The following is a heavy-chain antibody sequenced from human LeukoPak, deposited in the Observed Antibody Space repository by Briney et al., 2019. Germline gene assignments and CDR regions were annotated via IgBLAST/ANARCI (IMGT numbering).Heavy chain of an antibody. Sequence: GGSLRLSCAASGFTFDDYGMSWVRQAPGKGLAWVSGINWNGGSTGYADSVKGRFTISRDNAKNSLYLQMNSLRAEDTALYYCARDWDSSGYYYFDYWGQGTLVTVSS. V-gene: IGHV3-20*04. CDR1: GFTFDDYG. D-gene: IGHD3-22*01. CDR3: ARDWDSSGYYYFDY. J-gene: IGHJ4*02. CDR2: INWNGGST.